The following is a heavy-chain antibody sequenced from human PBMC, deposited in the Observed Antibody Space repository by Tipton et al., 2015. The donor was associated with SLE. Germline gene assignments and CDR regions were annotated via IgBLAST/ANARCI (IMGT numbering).Heavy chain of an antibody. D-gene: IGHD6-19*01. CDR2: IYYSGST. CDR1: GGSISSSSYY. V-gene: IGHV4-39*07. Sequence: TLSLTCTVSGGSISSSSYYWGWIRQPPGKGLEWIGSIYYSGSTYYNPSLKSRVTISVDTSKNQFSLKLSSVTAADTAGYYCASSLYSSGWYGGYYFDYWSQGSLVTVSS. CDR3: ASSLYSSGWYGGYYFDY. J-gene: IGHJ4*02.